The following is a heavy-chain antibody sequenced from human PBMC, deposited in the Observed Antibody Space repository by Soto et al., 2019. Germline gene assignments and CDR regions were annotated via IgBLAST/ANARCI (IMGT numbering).Heavy chain of an antibody. CDR3: ARQGSTIFGVVIIGAGYFDY. CDR1: GGSISSSNW. J-gene: IGHJ4*02. CDR2: IYHSGST. V-gene: IGHV4-4*02. Sequence: SETLSLTCAVSGGSISSSNWWSWVRQPPGKGLEWIGEIYHSGSTNYNPSLKSRVTISVDKSKNPFSLKLSSVTAAVTAVYYCARQGSTIFGVVIIGAGYFDYWGQGTLVTVSS. D-gene: IGHD3-3*01.